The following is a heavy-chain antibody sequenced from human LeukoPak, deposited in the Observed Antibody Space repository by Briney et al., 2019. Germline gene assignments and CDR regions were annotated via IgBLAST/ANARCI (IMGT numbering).Heavy chain of an antibody. V-gene: IGHV4-30-4*01. CDR2: IYYSGST. J-gene: IGHJ4*02. CDR3: ARPSGYSYGCGIDY. Sequence: PSQTLSLTCTVSGGSISSGDYYWSWIRQPPGKGLEWIGYIYYSGSTYYNPSLKSRVTISVDTSKNQFSLKLSSVTAADTAVYYCARPSGYSYGCGIDYWGQGTLVTVSS. CDR1: GGSISSGDYY. D-gene: IGHD5-18*01.